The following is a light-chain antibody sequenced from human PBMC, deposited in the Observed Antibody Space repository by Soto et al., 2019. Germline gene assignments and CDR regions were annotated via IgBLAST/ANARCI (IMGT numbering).Light chain of an antibody. J-gene: IGKJ1*01. Sequence: DIQMTQSPSTLSASVGDRVTITCRASQSISSWLAWYQQKPGKAPKLLIYKASSLESGVPSRFSGSGSGTEFTLTISRLQPDYFATYYCQQDNSYWTFGQGTKVEIK. CDR3: QQDNSYWT. CDR1: QSISSW. CDR2: KAS. V-gene: IGKV1-5*03.